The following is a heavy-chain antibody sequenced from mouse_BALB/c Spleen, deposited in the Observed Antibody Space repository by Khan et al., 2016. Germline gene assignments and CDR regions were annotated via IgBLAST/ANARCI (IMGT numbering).Heavy chain of an antibody. D-gene: IGHD2-14*01. CDR1: GFTFSSYG. J-gene: IGHJ4*01. Sequence: EVELVESGGGLVQPGGSLKLSCVASGFTFSSYGMSWVRQTPDKRLELVAIINSNGGSTYYPDSVMGRFTISRDNAKNTLNLQMSSLKSEDTAMYYCARAYRFDVEGYYAMDYSGQGTSVTISS. V-gene: IGHV5-6-3*01. CDR3: ARAYRFDVEGYYAMDY. CDR2: INSNGGST.